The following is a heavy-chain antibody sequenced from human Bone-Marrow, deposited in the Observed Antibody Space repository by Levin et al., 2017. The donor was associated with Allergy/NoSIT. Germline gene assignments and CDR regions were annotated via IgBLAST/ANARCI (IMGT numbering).Heavy chain of an antibody. V-gene: IGHV4-39*01. D-gene: IGHD2-15*01. CDR3: ASLMGSCTGGSCYSVYYFDY. J-gene: IGHJ4*02. CDR1: GDSISTSSYY. Sequence: NPSETLSLTCTVSGDSISTSSYYWGWIRQPPGKGLEWIGSIYYSGSTYYSPSLKSRVTISVDTSKNQFSLKLSSVTAADTAVYYCASLMGSCTGGSCYSVYYFDYWGQGTLVTVSS. CDR2: IYYSGST.